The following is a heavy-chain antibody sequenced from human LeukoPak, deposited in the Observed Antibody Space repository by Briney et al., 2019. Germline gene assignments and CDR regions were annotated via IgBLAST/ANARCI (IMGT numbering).Heavy chain of an antibody. J-gene: IGHJ1*01. Sequence: GGSLRLSCASSGFTFSSYFMHWLRQAPGKGLEWVAVISYDGSNKYYADSVKGRFTISRDNSKNTLYLQMNSLRAEDTAVYYCARDLPGITVAVATEHWGQGTLVTVSS. CDR2: ISYDGSNK. V-gene: IGHV3-30*04. D-gene: IGHD6-19*01. CDR1: GFTFSSYF. CDR3: ARDLPGITVAVATEH.